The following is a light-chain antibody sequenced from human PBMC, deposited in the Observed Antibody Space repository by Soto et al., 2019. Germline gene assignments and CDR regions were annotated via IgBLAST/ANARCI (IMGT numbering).Light chain of an antibody. CDR1: QSISTY. V-gene: IGKV3-11*01. J-gene: IGKJ5*01. CDR3: QQRDNWPIT. Sequence: ETLFTQAQSTLCLSPGEGATLSCRASQSISTYLGWYQQKPGQAPRLLIYDASNRATGIPARFSGSGSGTDFILTISSLEPEDFAVYYCQQRDNWPITFGHGTRLEIK. CDR2: DAS.